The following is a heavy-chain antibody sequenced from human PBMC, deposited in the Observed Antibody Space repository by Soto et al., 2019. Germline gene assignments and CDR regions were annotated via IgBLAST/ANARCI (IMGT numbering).Heavy chain of an antibody. CDR2: IYHVGST. CDR3: ARVGPWVPYYSGSSPYTFENWFEP. Sequence: PSETLSLTCAVSGYSISSGYYWGWLRQPPGKGLEWIGSIYHVGSTYYNPSLNSRVTLSIDMTNNHVSLILNSVTAADTAVYYCARVGPWVPYYSGSSPYTFENWFEPWGQGTLVTVSS. J-gene: IGHJ5*02. CDR1: GYSISSGYY. D-gene: IGHD3-22*01. V-gene: IGHV4-38-2*01.